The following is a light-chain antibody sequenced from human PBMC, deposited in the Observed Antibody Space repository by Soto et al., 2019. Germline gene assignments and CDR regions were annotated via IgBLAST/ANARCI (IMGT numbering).Light chain of an antibody. CDR3: QQYGRSPLT. CDR2: DAS. V-gene: IGKV3-20*01. Sequence: EVVLTQSPDTLSLPPGKRATLSCRASQSISSYLAWYQQKPGQAPRLLIYDASSRATGIPARFSGSGSGTDFTLTISRLEPEDFAVYYCQQYGRSPLTFGGGTKV. J-gene: IGKJ4*01. CDR1: QSISSY.